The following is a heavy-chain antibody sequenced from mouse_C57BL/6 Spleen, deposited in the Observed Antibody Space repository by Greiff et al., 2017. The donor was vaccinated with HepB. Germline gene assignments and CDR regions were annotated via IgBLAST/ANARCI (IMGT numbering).Heavy chain of an antibody. Sequence: QVQLQQPGAELVKPGASVKLSCKASGYTFTSYWMQWVKQRPGQGLEWIGEIDPSDSYTNYNQKFKGKATLTVDTSSSTAYMQLSSLTSEDSAVYYCARSGHYCSEGYFDVWGTGTTVTVSS. CDR2: IDPSDSYT. J-gene: IGHJ1*03. CDR1: GYTFTSYW. CDR3: ARSGHYCSEGYFDV. D-gene: IGHD1-1*01. V-gene: IGHV1-50*01.